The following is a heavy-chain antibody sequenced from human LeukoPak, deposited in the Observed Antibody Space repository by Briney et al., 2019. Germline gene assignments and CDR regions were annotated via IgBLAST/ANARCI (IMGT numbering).Heavy chain of an antibody. CDR1: GFTFSSYA. V-gene: IGHV3-30-3*01. Sequence: GGSLRLSCAASGFTFSSYAMPWVHQAPGKGLEWVAVISYDGSNKYYADSVKGRFTISRDNSKNTLYLQMNSLRAEDTAVYYCARLGGSVPAYYYYYGMDVWGQGTTVTVSS. CDR3: ARLGGSVPAYYYYYGMDV. J-gene: IGHJ6*02. D-gene: IGHD1-26*01. CDR2: ISYDGSNK.